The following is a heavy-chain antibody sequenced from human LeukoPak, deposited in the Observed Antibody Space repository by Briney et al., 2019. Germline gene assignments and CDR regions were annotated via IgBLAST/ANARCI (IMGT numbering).Heavy chain of an antibody. CDR2: INSDGSST. V-gene: IGHV3-74*01. J-gene: IGHJ3*02. CDR3: ARVNLRFDAFDI. D-gene: IGHD3-3*01. CDR1: GFTFSSYW. Sequence: GGSLRLSCAASGFTFSSYWMHWVRQAPGKGLVWVSRINSDGSSTSYADSVKGRSTISRDNAKNTLYLQMNSLRAEDTAVYYCARVNLRFDAFDIWGQGTMVTVSS.